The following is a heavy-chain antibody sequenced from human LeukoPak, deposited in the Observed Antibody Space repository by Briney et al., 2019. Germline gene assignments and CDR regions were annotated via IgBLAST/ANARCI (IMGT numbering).Heavy chain of an antibody. CDR2: IYTEGST. V-gene: IGHV3-66*01. D-gene: IGHD4-23*01. Sequence: GGSLRLSCAASGFSVSGNYMNWVRQAPGKGLEWVSVIYTEGSTYYADSVKGRFTISRDNPKNTLYLQMNSLRAEDTAVYYCARDRPYGGKGDFDYWGQGTLVTVSS. J-gene: IGHJ4*02. CDR3: ARDRPYGGKGDFDY. CDR1: GFSVSGNY.